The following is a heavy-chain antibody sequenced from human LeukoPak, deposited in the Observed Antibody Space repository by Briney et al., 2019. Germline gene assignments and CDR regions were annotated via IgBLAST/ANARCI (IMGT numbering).Heavy chain of an antibody. CDR3: AKQMVERPHYYYMDV. CDR2: IQDDESNN. D-gene: IGHD2-15*01. CDR1: GFIFSSFG. Sequence: TGGSLRLSCAASGFIFSSFGMHWVRQAPGKGLEWVAFIQDDESNNIYADSVKGRFTISRDNSKNTLFLQMNSLRPEDTALYYCAKQMVERPHYYYMDVWGKGTTVTVSS. V-gene: IGHV3-30*02. J-gene: IGHJ6*03.